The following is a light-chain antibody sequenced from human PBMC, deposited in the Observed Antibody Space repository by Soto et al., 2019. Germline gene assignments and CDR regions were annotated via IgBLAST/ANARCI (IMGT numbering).Light chain of an antibody. Sequence: EIVMTQSPATLSVSPGERATLSCRASQSVSSTLAWYQQKPGQAPRLLIYGSSSRATGVPARFSGSGSGTEFTLTINRLQSEEMEVYYCQQYNKWPLTFGGGTKVEIK. CDR1: QSVSST. J-gene: IGKJ4*01. CDR3: QQYNKWPLT. CDR2: GSS. V-gene: IGKV3-15*01.